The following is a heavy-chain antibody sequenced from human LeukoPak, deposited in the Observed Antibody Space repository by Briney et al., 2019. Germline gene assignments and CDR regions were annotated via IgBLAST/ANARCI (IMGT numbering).Heavy chain of an antibody. D-gene: IGHD3/OR15-3a*01. Sequence: GSLRLSCGASGFTLSDSYMSWIRQAPGKGLEWVSYILMSTNYTSYAASAKGRFTISRDNAKNSLYLQMNSLRAEDTALYYCAKEGGTRGTFDVWGQGTMVTVSS. V-gene: IGHV3-11*05. CDR1: GFTLSDSY. CDR3: AKEGGTRGTFDV. CDR2: ILMSTNYT. J-gene: IGHJ3*01.